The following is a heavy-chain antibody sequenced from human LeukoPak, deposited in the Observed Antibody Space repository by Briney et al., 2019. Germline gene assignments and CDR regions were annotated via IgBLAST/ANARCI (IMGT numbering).Heavy chain of an antibody. CDR2: LYHSATT. V-gene: IGHV4-38-2*02. Sequence: SETLSLTCTVPGYSISSGYYWAWIRQPPGKGLEWIGNLYHSATTSYTPSLMSRVTISVDTSKNQLSLKLSSVTAADTAVYYCARGRRDFDFWGQGTLVTVSS. CDR3: ARGRRDFDF. CDR1: GYSISSGYY. J-gene: IGHJ4*02.